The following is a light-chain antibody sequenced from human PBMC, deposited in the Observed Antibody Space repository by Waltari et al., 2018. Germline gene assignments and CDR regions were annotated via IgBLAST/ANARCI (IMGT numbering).Light chain of an antibody. J-gene: IGLJ2*01. Sequence: QSALTQRRSVSGSPGQSVTIFCTGTRSDVAFYSHISWYHPSPRKGSKLIIYDASQRSYEVPDRFTASYFGNPGSLPISGLQPDEDAVYFGCSYAGRSVVFGGGTKLTVL. CDR1: RSDVAFYSH. CDR2: DAS. CDR3: CSYAGRSVV. V-gene: IGLV2-11*01.